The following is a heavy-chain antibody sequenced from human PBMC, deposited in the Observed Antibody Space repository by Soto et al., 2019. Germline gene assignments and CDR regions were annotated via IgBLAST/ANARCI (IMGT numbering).Heavy chain of an antibody. CDR2: VKTKTDGGTT. CDR3: TTIGPS. V-gene: IGHV3-15*07. J-gene: IGHJ4*02. Sequence: EVQLVESGGGLVKPGGSLRLSCAASGFNFSDAWMNWVRQAPGKGLEWVGHVKTKTDGGTTEYAASVKGRFIVSRDDSRNTLYLQMNSLKSEETAMYYCTTIGPSWGQGTLVVVSS. D-gene: IGHD3-16*02. CDR1: GFNFSDAW.